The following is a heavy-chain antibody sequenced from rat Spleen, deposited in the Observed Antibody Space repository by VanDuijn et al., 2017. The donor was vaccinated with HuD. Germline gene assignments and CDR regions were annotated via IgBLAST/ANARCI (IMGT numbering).Heavy chain of an antibody. Sequence: EVQLVETGGGLVHPGNSLKLSCAASGFTFSDYAMAWVRQSPKKGLEWVATIIYDGSSTYYRDSVKGRFTISRDNAKSTLYLQMDSLRSEDTATYYCARRAHTMGITYWGQGVMVTVSS. CDR2: IIYDGSST. J-gene: IGHJ2*01. CDR1: GFTFSDYA. V-gene: IGHV5-7*01. CDR3: ARRAHTMGITY. D-gene: IGHD1-9*01.